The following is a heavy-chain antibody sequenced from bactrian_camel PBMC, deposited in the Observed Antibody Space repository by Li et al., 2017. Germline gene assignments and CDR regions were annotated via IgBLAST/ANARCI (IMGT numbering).Heavy chain of an antibody. CDR1: GAAYNKNA. D-gene: IGHD5*01. J-gene: IGHJ6*01. Sequence: QVQLVESGGGSVQTGGSLRLTCVASGAAYNKNAITWFRQAPGKGLEWVSRITDNSGDIYYADSVKGRFTISRDNAKNTLYLQMDNLKPEDTAIYYCAATMGDYALGVPLSPGGCEESDFGWWGQGTQVTVS. CDR3: AATMGDYALGVPLSPGGCEESDFGW. V-gene: IGHV3S6*01. CDR2: ITDNSGDI.